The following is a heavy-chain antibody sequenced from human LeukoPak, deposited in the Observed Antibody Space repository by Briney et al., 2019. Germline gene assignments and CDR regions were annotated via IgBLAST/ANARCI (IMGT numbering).Heavy chain of an antibody. CDR2: MNPNSGNT. J-gene: IGHJ5*02. CDR1: GYTFTSYD. Sequence: GASVKVSCKASGYTFTSYDINWVRQATGQGLEWMGWMNPNSGNTGYAQKFQGRVTMTRNTSISTAYMELSSLRSEDTAVYYCAGGGLYYDFWSGYYPTNWFAPGAKGTLVTVSS. D-gene: IGHD3-3*01. CDR3: AGGGLYYDFWSGYYPTNWFAP. V-gene: IGHV1-8*01.